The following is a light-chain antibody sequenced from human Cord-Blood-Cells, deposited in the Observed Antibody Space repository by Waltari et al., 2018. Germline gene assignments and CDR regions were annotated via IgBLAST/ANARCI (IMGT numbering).Light chain of an antibody. J-gene: IGLJ3*02. V-gene: IGLV2-23*01. CDR3: CSYAGSSSPWV. Sequence: QSALTQPASVSGSPGQSITISCTGTSSDVGSYNLVSWYQQHPGKVPKLMIYEGSKRPSWVANRCAGSKSGSTAALPISGLQAEDEADYYCCSYAGSSSPWVFGGGTKLTVL. CDR1: SSDVGSYNL. CDR2: EGS.